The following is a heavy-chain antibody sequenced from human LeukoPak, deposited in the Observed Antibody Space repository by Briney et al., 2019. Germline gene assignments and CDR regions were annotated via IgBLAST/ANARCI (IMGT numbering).Heavy chain of an antibody. CDR2: IIPIFGTA. J-gene: IGHJ4*02. CDR1: GCTFSSYA. Sequence: ASVKVSCQASGCTFSSYAISWVRQAPGQRLEWMGGIIPIFGTANYAQKFQGRVTITTDESTSTAYMELSSLRSEDTAVYYCARGREHYDYVWGSYRHGYFDYWGQGTLVTVSS. V-gene: IGHV1-69*05. D-gene: IGHD3-16*02. CDR3: ARGREHYDYVWGSYRHGYFDY.